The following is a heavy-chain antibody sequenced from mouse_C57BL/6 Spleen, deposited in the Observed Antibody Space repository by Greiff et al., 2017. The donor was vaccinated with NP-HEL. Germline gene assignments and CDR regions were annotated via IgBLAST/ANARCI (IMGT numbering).Heavy chain of an antibody. D-gene: IGHD1-1*01. V-gene: IGHV1-5*01. J-gene: IGHJ1*03. CDR1: GYTFTSYW. CDR3: TRKMATVVERYFDV. Sequence: VQLQQSGTVLARPGASVKMSCKTSGYTFTSYWMHWVKQRPGQGLEWIGAIYPGNSDTSYNQKFKGKAKLTAVTSASTAYMELSSLTNEDSAVYYCTRKMATVVERYFDVWGTGTTVTVSS. CDR2: IYPGNSDT.